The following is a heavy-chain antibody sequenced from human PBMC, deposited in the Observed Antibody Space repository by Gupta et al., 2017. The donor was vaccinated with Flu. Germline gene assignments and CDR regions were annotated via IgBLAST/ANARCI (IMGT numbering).Heavy chain of an antibody. CDR3: ARDYKGNYYDSSGYYLANWYFDL. J-gene: IGHJ2*01. D-gene: IGHD3-22*01. CDR1: GFTVSSNY. Sequence: EVQLVETGGGLIQPGGSLSLSCAASGFTVSSNYMSWVRQAPGKGLGWVSVIDSGGSTYYADSVKGRCTISRDNSKNTLYLQMNSLRAEDTAVYYCARDYKGNYYDSSGYYLANWYFDLWGRGTLVTVSS. V-gene: IGHV3-53*02. CDR2: IDSGGST.